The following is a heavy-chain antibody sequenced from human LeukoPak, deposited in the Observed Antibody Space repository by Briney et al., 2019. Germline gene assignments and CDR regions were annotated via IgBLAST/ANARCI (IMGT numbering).Heavy chain of an antibody. D-gene: IGHD6-13*01. CDR2: IYHSGST. CDR3: ARLSSSWDPYDY. V-gene: IGHV4-4*02. Sequence: PSGTLSLTCDVSGGSMSSSNWWSWVRQPPGKGLEWIGEIYHSGSTNYNPSLKSRVTISVDKSKNQFSLKLSSVTAADTAVYYCARLSSSWDPYDYWGQGTLVTVSS. CDR1: GGSMSSSNW. J-gene: IGHJ4*02.